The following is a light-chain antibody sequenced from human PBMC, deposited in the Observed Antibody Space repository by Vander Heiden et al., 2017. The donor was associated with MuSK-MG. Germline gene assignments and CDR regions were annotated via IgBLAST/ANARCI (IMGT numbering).Light chain of an antibody. Sequence: SALTQPASVSGSTGQSITISCTGTSSDVGGYNYVSWYQQHPGKAPKLMIYEVSNRPSGVSNRFSGSKSGNTASLSISGLQAEDEADYYCSSHTSSSTWVFGGGTKLTVL. CDR1: SSDVGGYNY. CDR2: EVS. V-gene: IGLV2-14*01. J-gene: IGLJ3*02. CDR3: SSHTSSSTWV.